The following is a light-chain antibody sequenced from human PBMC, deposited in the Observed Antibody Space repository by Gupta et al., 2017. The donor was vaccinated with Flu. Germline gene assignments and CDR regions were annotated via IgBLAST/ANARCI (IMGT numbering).Light chain of an antibody. V-gene: IGLV1-40*01. J-gene: IGLJ2*01. CDR2: VNP. Sequence: QSVLTHPPSVSGAPGQRVTISCTGSSSKTVAGYDVHWYQQLQGTGTRLLIEVNPNRTAAVLGRFAASTSDTSVSPAITGLQAEDGADYYCQSYDNSLSGSVVLGGGTKLTVL. CDR3: QSYDNSLSGSVV. CDR1: SSKTVAGYD.